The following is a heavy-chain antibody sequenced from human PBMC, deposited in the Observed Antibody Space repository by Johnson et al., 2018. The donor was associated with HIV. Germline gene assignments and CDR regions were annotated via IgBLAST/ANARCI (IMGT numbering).Heavy chain of an antibody. D-gene: IGHD7-27*01. J-gene: IGHJ3*02. V-gene: IGHV3-20*04. CDR2: INWNGGRT. Sequence: AQLVESGGGLVQPGRSLRLSCAASGFIFDDYAMHWVRQAPGKGLEWVSDINWNGGRTHYGDSVKGRFTVSRDNAKNSLYLQMNSLRAEDTALYYRARVYGPGDLGPFDIWGQGTMVTVSS. CDR1: GFIFDDYA. CDR3: ARVYGPGDLGPFDI.